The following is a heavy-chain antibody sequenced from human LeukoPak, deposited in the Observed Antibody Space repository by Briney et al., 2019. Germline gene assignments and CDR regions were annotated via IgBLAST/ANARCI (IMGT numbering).Heavy chain of an antibody. J-gene: IGHJ5*02. CDR1: GGSISNTNYY. D-gene: IGHD3-10*01. V-gene: IGHV4-39*01. CDR3: APGDFSGCWFDP. CDR2: IYYSGIT. Sequence: PSETQTLICTVSGGSISNTNYYWGWIRQPPGKGLEWIGTIYYSGITYYNPSLKSRVTISVDTSKNQFSLKLNSVTAADTAVYYCAPGDFSGCWFDPWGRGTLVTVSS.